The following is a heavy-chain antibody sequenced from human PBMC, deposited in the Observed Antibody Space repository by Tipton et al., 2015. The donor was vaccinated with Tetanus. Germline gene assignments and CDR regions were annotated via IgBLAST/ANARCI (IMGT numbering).Heavy chain of an antibody. D-gene: IGHD5-12*01. CDR2: LSGSADRT. CDR3: AKLGCSPRL. V-gene: IGHV3-23*01. CDR1: GFTFSSSW. J-gene: IGHJ4*01. Sequence: SLRLSCAASGFTFSSSWMQWVRQAPGKGLVWVSSLSGSADRTFYAGPVKGRFTIYRDNSKNTLYLQMNSLRAEDTAVYYCAKLGCSPRLWGQGTLVTLSS.